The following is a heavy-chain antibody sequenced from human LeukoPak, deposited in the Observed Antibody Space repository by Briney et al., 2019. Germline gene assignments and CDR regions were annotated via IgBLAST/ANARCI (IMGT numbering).Heavy chain of an antibody. CDR1: GGPISSSNW. J-gene: IGHJ4*02. CDR3: ARLAIAVTPYYFDF. D-gene: IGHD6-19*01. V-gene: IGHV4-4*02. Sequence: SGTLSLTCAVSGGPISSSNWWSWVRQPPGKGLEWIGEVYHSGSTNYNASLESRVTISIDKSKNQFSLKLSSVTAADTAVYYCARLAIAVTPYYFDFWGQGTLVTVSS. CDR2: VYHSGST.